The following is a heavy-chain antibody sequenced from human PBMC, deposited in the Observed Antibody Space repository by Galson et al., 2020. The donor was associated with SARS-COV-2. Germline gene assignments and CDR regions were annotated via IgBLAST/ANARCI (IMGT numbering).Heavy chain of an antibody. CDR1: GGSISSYY. D-gene: IGHD5-18*01. V-gene: IGHV4-59*01. Sequence: SETLSLTCTVSGGSISSYYWSWIRQPPGKGLEWIGYIYYSGSTNYNPSLKSRVTISVDTSKNQFSLKLSSVTAADTAVYYCARRGPHGYSDYWGQGTLVTVSS. CDR2: IYYSGST. J-gene: IGHJ4*02. CDR3: ARRGPHGYSDY.